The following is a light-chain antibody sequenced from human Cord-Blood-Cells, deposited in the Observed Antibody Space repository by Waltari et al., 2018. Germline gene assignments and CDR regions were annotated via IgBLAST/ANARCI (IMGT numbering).Light chain of an antibody. Sequence: QSALTQPASVSGSPGQSITISCTGTSSDVGGYNYVSWYQQHPGKAPKLMIYDVSNRPSGVSNRFAGSKSGNAASLTISGLQAEDEADYYCSSYTRRSTQVFGTGTKVTVL. J-gene: IGLJ1*01. CDR2: DVS. V-gene: IGLV2-14*01. CDR1: SSDVGGYNY. CDR3: SSYTRRSTQV.